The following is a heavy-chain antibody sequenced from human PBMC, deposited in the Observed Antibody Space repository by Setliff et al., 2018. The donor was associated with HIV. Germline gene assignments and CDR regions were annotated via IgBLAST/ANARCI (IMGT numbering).Heavy chain of an antibody. J-gene: IGHJ4*02. D-gene: IGHD6-19*01. CDR3: ARDPPSWQWLFDY. CDR1: GGTFSSYA. Sequence: SVKVSCKASGGTFSSYAISWVRQAPGQGLEWMGGIIPILGIANYAQKFQGRVTITMDESTSTAYMELSSLRAEDTAVYYCARDPPSWQWLFDYWGQGTLVTVSS. V-gene: IGHV1-69*10. CDR2: IIPILGIA.